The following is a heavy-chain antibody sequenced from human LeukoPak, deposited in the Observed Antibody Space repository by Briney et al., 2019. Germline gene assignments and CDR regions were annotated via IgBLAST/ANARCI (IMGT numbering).Heavy chain of an antibody. CDR1: GFTFSNYW. CDR3: AKTRGYSYGYCDY. Sequence: PGGSLRLSCAASGFTFSNYWMHWVRQVPGKGLVWVSAMSGSGGSTYYADSVKGRFTISRDNSKNTLYLEMNSLRAEDTAVYYCAKTRGYSYGYCDYWGQGTLVTVSS. CDR2: MSGSGGST. D-gene: IGHD5-18*01. V-gene: IGHV3-23*01. J-gene: IGHJ4*02.